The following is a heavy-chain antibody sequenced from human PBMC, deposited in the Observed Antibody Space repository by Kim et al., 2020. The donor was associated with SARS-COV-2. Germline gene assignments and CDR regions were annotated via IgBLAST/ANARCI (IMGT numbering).Heavy chain of an antibody. CDR2: IIPILGIA. J-gene: IGHJ4*02. D-gene: IGHD5-18*01. CDR1: GGTFSSYA. Sequence: SVKVSCKASGGTFSSYAISWVRQAPGQGLEWMGRIIPILGIANYAQKFQGRVTITADKSTSTAYMELSSLRSEDTAVYYCARGGWRYGVLDYWGQGTLVTVSS. V-gene: IGHV1-69*04. CDR3: ARGGWRYGVLDY.